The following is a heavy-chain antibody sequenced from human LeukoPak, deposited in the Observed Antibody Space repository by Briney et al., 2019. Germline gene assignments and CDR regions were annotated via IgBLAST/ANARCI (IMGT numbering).Heavy chain of an antibody. CDR1: GFTVSSNY. J-gene: IGHJ5*02. Sequence: GGSLRLSCAASGFTVSSNYMSWVRQAPGKGLDWVSVIYSGGSTYYADSVKGRFIISRDNSKNTLYLQMNSLRAEDTAVYYCARDLRVAFDPWGQGTLVTVSS. CDR2: IYSGGST. V-gene: IGHV3-66*01. D-gene: IGHD2-15*01. CDR3: ARDLRVAFDP.